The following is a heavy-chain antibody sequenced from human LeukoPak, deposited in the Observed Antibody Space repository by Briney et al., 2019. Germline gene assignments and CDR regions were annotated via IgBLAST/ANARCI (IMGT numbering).Heavy chain of an antibody. Sequence: SETLSLTCTVSGGSFSSHYWSWIRQPPGKGLEWIGYIYYSGSTNYNPSLKSRVTISVDTSKNQFSLKLSSVTAADTAVYYCARMVVAATSWFDPWGQGTLVTVSS. CDR3: ARMVVAATSWFDP. J-gene: IGHJ5*02. CDR1: GGSFSSHY. V-gene: IGHV4-59*11. D-gene: IGHD2-15*01. CDR2: IYYSGST.